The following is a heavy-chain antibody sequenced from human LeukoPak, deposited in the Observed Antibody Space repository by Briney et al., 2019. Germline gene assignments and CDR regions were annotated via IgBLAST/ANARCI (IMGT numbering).Heavy chain of an antibody. V-gene: IGHV4-34*01. CDR3: ASDFYSDYAGGFDY. J-gene: IGHJ4*02. CDR2: INHSGST. CDR1: GGSFSGYY. Sequence: ASETLSLTCAVYGGSFSGYYWSWIRQPPGKGLEWIGEINHSGSTNYNPSLKSRVTISVDTSKNQFSLKLSSVTAADTAVYYCASDFYSDYAGGFDYWGQGTLVTVSS. D-gene: IGHD4-11*01.